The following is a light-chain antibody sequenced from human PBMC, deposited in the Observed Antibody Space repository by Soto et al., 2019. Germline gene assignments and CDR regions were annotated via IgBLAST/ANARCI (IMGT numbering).Light chain of an antibody. V-gene: IGLV8-61*01. Sequence: QTVVTQEPSLSVSTGGTVTLTCGLSSGSVSTSYYPSWYQQTPGQAPRTLIYSTNTRSSGVPDRFSGSILGNKAALTITGAQADDESDYYCVLYMGSGISVFGGGTKLTGL. CDR1: SGSVSTSYY. CDR3: VLYMGSGISV. J-gene: IGLJ3*02. CDR2: STN.